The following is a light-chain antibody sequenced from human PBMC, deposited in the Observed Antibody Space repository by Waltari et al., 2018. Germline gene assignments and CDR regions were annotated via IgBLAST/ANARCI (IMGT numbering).Light chain of an antibody. CDR2: ANN. J-gene: IGLJ2*01. CDR1: SSNIGHNA. Sequence: QSVLSQPPSASGTPGQRVTISCSGSSSNIGHNAVNWYQQFTGAAPKLVIFANNQRHAGVTDRFSGSKSGTSASLAISGLQSEDEAIYYCSTWDDNLRGPVLFGAGTKLTVL. CDR3: STWDDNLRGPVL. V-gene: IGLV1-44*01.